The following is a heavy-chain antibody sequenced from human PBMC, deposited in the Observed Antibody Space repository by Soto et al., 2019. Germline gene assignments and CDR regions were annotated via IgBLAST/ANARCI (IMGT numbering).Heavy chain of an antibody. D-gene: IGHD1-7*01. V-gene: IGHV4-4*02. Sequence: SETLSLTCAVSGGSFTSNNWWTWVRQPPGQGLEWIGEIYRTGSTNYNPCLKSRVTISLDKSENQFSLKVTSLTAADTAVYYCASRDPGTSVDYWGQGNLVTVSS. CDR2: IYRTGST. J-gene: IGHJ4*02. CDR1: GGSFTSNNW. CDR3: ASRDPGTSVDY.